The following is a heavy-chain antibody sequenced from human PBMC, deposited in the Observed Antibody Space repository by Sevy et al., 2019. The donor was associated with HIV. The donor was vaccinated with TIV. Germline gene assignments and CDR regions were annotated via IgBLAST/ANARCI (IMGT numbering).Heavy chain of an antibody. V-gene: IGHV3-73*01. Sequence: GGSLRLSCAASGFTFSGSAMHWVRQASGKGLEWVGRIRSKANSYATAYAASVKGRFTISRDDSKNTAYLQVNSLKTEDTAVYYCTSSILRPYCSSTSCYYRQHWGQGTLVTVSS. CDR3: TSSILRPYCSSTSCYYRQH. D-gene: IGHD2-2*01. J-gene: IGHJ1*01. CDR2: IRSKANSYAT. CDR1: GFTFSGSA.